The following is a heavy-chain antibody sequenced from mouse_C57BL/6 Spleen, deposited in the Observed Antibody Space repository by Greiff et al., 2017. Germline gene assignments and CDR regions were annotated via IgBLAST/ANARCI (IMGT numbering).Heavy chain of an antibody. Sequence: EVMLVESGPGLAKPSQTLSLTCSVTGYSITSVYWNWIRKFPGNKLEYMGYISYSGSTYYNPSLKSRISITRDTSKNQYYLQLNSVTTEDTATYYCARGTTVVATRYFDVWGTGTTVTVSS. D-gene: IGHD1-1*01. CDR2: ISYSGST. V-gene: IGHV3-8*01. CDR3: ARGTTVVATRYFDV. J-gene: IGHJ1*03. CDR1: GYSITSVY.